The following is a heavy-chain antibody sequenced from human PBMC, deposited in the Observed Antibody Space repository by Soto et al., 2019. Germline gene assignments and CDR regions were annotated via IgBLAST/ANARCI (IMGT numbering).Heavy chain of an antibody. CDR2: ISSSSSTI. J-gene: IGHJ3*02. Sequence: GGSLRLSCAASGFTFSSYSMNWVRQAPGKGLEWVSYISSSSSTIYYADSVKGRFTISRDNAKNSLYLQMNSLRAEDTAVDYCARSITIFGVVIMGAFDIWGQGTMVTVSS. D-gene: IGHD3-3*01. CDR3: ARSITIFGVVIMGAFDI. CDR1: GFTFSSYS. V-gene: IGHV3-48*01.